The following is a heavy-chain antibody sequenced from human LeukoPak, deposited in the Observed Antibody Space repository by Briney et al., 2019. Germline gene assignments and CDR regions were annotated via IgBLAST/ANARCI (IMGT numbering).Heavy chain of an antibody. CDR1: GFTFSSYA. CDR2: ISYDGSNK. Sequence: PGGSLRLSCAASGFTFSSYAMHWVRQAPGKGLEWVAVISYDGSNKYYADSVKGRFTISRDNSKNTLYLQMNSLRAEDTAVYYCAKARAMVTVVDYWGQGTLVTVSS. V-gene: IGHV3-30-3*01. J-gene: IGHJ4*02. D-gene: IGHD5-18*01. CDR3: AKARAMVTVVDY.